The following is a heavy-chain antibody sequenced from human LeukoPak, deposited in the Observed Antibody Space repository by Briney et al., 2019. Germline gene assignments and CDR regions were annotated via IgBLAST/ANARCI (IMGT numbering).Heavy chain of an antibody. J-gene: IGHJ4*02. CDR3: ARDAFGDFSY. D-gene: IGHD3-10*01. V-gene: IGHV3-7*01. CDR1: VLSFASYW. Sequence: GGSLRLSCVASVLSFASYWMDWVREARGKGLEGVANIRKDGGDIHYVDSVKGRFTISRDNAKNSVYLQMHRLRAEDTAVYYCARDAFGDFSYWGQGILVTVSS. CDR2: IRKDGGDI.